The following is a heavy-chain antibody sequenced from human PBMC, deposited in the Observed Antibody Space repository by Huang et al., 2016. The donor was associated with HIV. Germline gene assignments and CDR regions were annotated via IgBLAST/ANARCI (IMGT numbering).Heavy chain of an antibody. D-gene: IGHD3-22*01. J-gene: IGHJ3*02. Sequence: EVQLVESGGGLLQPGRSLRLSCTAYGFTFGDYAMSWFRQAPGKGLEWVGFIRSKAYGGTTEYAAYVKGIFTSSRDDSKSIAYLQMNSLKTEDTAVYYCTRDLGLDYDSSRNAFDIWGQGTMVTVSS. CDR2: IRSKAYGGTT. CDR3: TRDLGLDYDSSRNAFDI. V-gene: IGHV3-49*03. CDR1: GFTFGDYA.